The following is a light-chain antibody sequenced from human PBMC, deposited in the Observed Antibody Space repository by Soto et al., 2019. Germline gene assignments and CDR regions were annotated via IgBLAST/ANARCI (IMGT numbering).Light chain of an antibody. CDR3: NSYTSSSTYV. V-gene: IGLV2-14*01. Sequence: QSALTQPASVSGSPGQSITISCTGTTSDFGRYNYVSWYQQHPGKAPKLIIYDVSNRPSGVSNRFSGSKSGNTASLTISGLQAEDEADYYCNSYTSSSTYVFGTGDQGHRP. CDR2: DVS. CDR1: TSDFGRYNY. J-gene: IGLJ1*01.